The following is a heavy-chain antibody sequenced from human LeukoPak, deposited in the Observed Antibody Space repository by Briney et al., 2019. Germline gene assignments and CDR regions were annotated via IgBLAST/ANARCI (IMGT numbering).Heavy chain of an antibody. CDR3: AKSIAGDPYYYFDY. J-gene: IGHJ4*02. CDR1: GFTFSSYA. Sequence: TGGSLRLSCAASGFTFSSYAMNWVRQSPGKGLEWVSSISARSTSTFYADSVKGRFTISRDNSKNTLYLQMNSLRAEDTAVYYCAKSIAGDPYYYFDYWGQGTLVTVSS. D-gene: IGHD3-10*01. CDR2: ISARSTST. V-gene: IGHV3-23*01.